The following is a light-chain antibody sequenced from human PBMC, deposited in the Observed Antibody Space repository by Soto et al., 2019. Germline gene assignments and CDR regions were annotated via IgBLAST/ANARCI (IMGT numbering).Light chain of an antibody. CDR2: DVS. J-gene: IGLJ2*01. V-gene: IGLV2-14*01. CDR1: SSDVGGYNY. CDR3: SSYTSNSTVV. Sequence: QSALTQPASVSGSPGQSITISRTGTSSDVGGYNYVSWYQQHPGKAPKLMICDVSNRPSGVSNRFSGSKSGNTASLTISGLQAEDEADYYCSSYTSNSTVVFGGGTKLTVL.